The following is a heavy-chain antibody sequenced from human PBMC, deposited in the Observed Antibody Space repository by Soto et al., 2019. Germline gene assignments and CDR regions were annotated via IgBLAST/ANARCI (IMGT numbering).Heavy chain of an antibody. CDR3: AKYCSSDVCFDY. J-gene: IGHJ4*02. Sequence: GGSLRLSCEASGFALSTYWMSWVRQAPGKGLEWVANIKQDGSVKHYVDSVRGRFTISRDNAKNSLFLQMSSLRDEDTAVYYCAKYCSSDVCFDYWGQGTLVTVSS. V-gene: IGHV3-7*01. CDR1: GFALSTYW. D-gene: IGHD2-8*01. CDR2: IKQDGSVK.